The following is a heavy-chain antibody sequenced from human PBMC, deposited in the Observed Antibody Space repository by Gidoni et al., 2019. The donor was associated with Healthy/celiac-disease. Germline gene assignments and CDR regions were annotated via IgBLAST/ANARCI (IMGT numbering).Heavy chain of an antibody. CDR2: IWYDGSNK. D-gene: IGHD3-22*01. CDR3: ARDWYYYDSSGYFGY. J-gene: IGHJ4*02. Sequence: QVQQVESGGGVVQPGRSLRAACAASGFTSSSYGMHWVRQAPGKGLGCVAVIWYDGSNKYYADSVKGRFTISRDNSKNTLYLQMNSLRAEDTAVYYCARDWYYYDSSGYFGYWGQVTLVTVSS. V-gene: IGHV3-33*01. CDR1: GFTSSSYG.